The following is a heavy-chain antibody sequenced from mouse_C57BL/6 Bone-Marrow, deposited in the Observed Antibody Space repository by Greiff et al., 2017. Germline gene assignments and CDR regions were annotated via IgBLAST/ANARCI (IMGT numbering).Heavy chain of an antibody. J-gene: IGHJ3*01. Sequence: EVQLQQSGPVLARPGASVKMSCKTSGYTFTSYWMHWVKQRPGQGLEWIGAIYPGNSDTSYNQNFKGKAKLTADTSASTAYIELSSLTIDDSAVYYCTFSSAWFACWGKGTMVTVSA. D-gene: IGHD1-1*01. V-gene: IGHV1-5*01. CDR3: TFSSAWFAC. CDR1: GYTFTSYW. CDR2: IYPGNSDT.